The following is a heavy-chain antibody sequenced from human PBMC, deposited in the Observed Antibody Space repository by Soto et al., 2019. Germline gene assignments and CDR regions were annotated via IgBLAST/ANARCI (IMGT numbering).Heavy chain of an antibody. Sequence: EVQLVESGGGLVQPAGSLRLSCAASGFTFSSYTMHWVRQAPGKGLGWLSYINTAGNTIYYGDSVKGRFTISRDNAKNSLYLQMNSLRDEDTAVYYCARGGSPWYWGQGTLVSVSS. CDR1: GFTFSSYT. J-gene: IGHJ4*02. CDR2: INTAGNTI. V-gene: IGHV3-48*02. CDR3: ARGGSPWY.